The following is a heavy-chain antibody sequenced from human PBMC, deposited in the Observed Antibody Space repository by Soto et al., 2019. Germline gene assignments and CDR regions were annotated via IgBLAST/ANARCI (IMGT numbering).Heavy chain of an antibody. V-gene: IGHV1-18*01. J-gene: IGHJ4*02. Sequence: ASVKVSCKASGYTFTNYAITWVRQAPGQGLECMGWISGYNGKTKYAPKVQGRVTMTTDTSTRTAYMELRSLRSDDTAVYYCARGPLPRIAAAAPYFDYWGQGTLVTVSS. CDR3: ARGPLPRIAAAAPYFDY. CDR2: ISGYNGKT. D-gene: IGHD6-13*01. CDR1: GYTFTNYA.